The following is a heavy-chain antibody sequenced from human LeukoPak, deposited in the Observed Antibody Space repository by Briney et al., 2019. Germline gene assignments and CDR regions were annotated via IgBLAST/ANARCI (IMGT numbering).Heavy chain of an antibody. V-gene: IGHV1-18*01. Sequence: ASVNVSCKASGYTFTSYGISWVRQAPGQGLEWMGWISAYNGNTNYAQKLQGRVTMTTDTSTSTAYMELRSLRSDDTAVYYCARVDIVVVPAAPDYWGQGTLVTVSS. CDR3: ARVDIVVVPAAPDY. CDR1: GYTFTSYG. CDR2: ISAYNGNT. D-gene: IGHD2-2*01. J-gene: IGHJ4*02.